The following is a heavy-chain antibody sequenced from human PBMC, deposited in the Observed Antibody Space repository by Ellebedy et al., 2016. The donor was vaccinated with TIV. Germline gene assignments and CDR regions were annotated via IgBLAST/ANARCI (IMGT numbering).Heavy chain of an antibody. J-gene: IGHJ2*01. CDR3: ARATFFDVDLSGWYFDL. CDR2: IYTDDTT. CDR1: GSSVNTDY. V-gene: IGHV3-66*01. D-gene: IGHD3-16*01. Sequence: GESLKISCAVSGSSVNTDYMSWVRQAPGKGPEWVSGIYTDDTTYYADSVRGSFTIFRDNSKNTLYIQLKSLRTEDTAVYYCARATFFDVDLSGWYFDLWGRGTLITVSS.